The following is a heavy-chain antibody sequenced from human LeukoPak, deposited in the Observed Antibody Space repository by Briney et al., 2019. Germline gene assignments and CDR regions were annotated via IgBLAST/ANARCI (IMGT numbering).Heavy chain of an antibody. V-gene: IGHV3-23*01. D-gene: IGHD2-21*02. Sequence: GGSLRLSCAASGFTFSSYAMSWVRQAPGKGLEWVSAISGSGGSTYYADSVKGRFTISRDNSKNTLYLQMNSLRAEDTAVYYCAKDIRAFCGGDCYSFDPWSQGTLVTVSS. CDR1: GFTFSSYA. CDR2: ISGSGGST. J-gene: IGHJ5*02. CDR3: AKDIRAFCGGDCYSFDP.